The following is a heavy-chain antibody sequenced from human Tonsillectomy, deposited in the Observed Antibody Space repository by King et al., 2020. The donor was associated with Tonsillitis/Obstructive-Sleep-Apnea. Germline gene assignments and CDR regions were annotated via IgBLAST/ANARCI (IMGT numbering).Heavy chain of an antibody. CDR1: GGSFSGYY. D-gene: IGHD2-2*01. CDR2: INHSGST. V-gene: IGHV4-34*01. Sequence: VQLQQWGAGLLKPSETLSLTCAVYGGSFSGYYWSWIRQPPGKGLEWIGEINHSGSTNYNPSLKSRVTISVHTSKNQFSLKLSSVTAADTAVYYCARSDHCSSTSCFDYWGQGTLVTVSS. J-gene: IGHJ4*02. CDR3: ARSDHCSSTSCFDY.